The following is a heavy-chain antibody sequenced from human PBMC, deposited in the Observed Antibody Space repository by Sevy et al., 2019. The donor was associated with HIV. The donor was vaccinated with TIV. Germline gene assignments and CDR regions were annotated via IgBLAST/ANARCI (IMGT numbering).Heavy chain of an antibody. D-gene: IGHD5-12*01. J-gene: IGHJ6*02. Sequence: ASVKVSCKASGYTFTSYDINWVRQATGQGLEWMGWMNPNSGNKGYAQKFQGRVTMTRNTSISTAYMELSSLRSEDTAVYYWARGTRGYSGYDYVDGMDVWGQGTTVTVSS. V-gene: IGHV1-8*01. CDR2: MNPNSGNK. CDR1: GYTFTSYD. CDR3: ARGTRGYSGYDYVDGMDV.